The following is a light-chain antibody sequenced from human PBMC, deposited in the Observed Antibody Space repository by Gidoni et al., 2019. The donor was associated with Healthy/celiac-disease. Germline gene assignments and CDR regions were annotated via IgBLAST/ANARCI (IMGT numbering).Light chain of an antibody. Sequence: QSVLTQPPSVSGAPGQRVTISCTGSSSNIGAGYDVHWYQQLPGTAPKLLIYGNSNRPSGVPDRFSGSKSGTSASLAITGLQAEDEADYYCQSYDSSLECVFGTGTKVTVL. CDR2: GNS. CDR1: SSNIGAGYD. J-gene: IGLJ1*01. CDR3: QSYDSSLECV. V-gene: IGLV1-40*01.